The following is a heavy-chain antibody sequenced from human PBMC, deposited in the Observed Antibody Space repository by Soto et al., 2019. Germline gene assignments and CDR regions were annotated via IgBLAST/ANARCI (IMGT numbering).Heavy chain of an antibody. CDR3: VRASGWSRYYSYYAMDV. Sequence: GGSLRLSCAASGFTFSNYGMHWVRQTPGKGLEYVSGINSDGGSPYYANSVKGRFTISRDNSKNTLYLQMGSLRAEDMAVYYCVRASGWSRYYSYYAMDVWGQGTTVTVSS. J-gene: IGHJ6*02. CDR1: GFTFSNYG. V-gene: IGHV3-64*01. CDR2: INSDGGSP. D-gene: IGHD2-15*01.